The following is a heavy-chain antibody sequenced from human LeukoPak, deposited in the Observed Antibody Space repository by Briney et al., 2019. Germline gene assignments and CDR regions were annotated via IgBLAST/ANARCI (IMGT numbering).Heavy chain of an antibody. Sequence: GRSLRLSCAASGFTLSSYGMHWVRQAPGKGLEWVAVIWYDGSNKYYADSVKGRFTISRDNSKNTLYLQMNSLRAEDTAVYYCAKDRGGYWSVDYWGQGTLVTVSS. V-gene: IGHV3-33*06. CDR3: AKDRGGYWSVDY. CDR2: IWYDGSNK. CDR1: GFTLSSYG. J-gene: IGHJ4*02. D-gene: IGHD3-22*01.